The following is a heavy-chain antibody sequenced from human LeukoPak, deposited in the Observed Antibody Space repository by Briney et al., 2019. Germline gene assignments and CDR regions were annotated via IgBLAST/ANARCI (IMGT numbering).Heavy chain of an antibody. V-gene: IGHV3-9*01. Sequence: AGGSLRLSCAASGFTFDDYAMHWVRQAPGKGLDWVSGISWNSGSIGYADSVKGRFTISRDNAKNSLYLQMNSLRAEDTALYYCAKGRSSSFSSWGQGTLVTVSS. CDR2: ISWNSGSI. CDR1: GFTFDDYA. J-gene: IGHJ5*02. D-gene: IGHD6-6*01. CDR3: AKGRSSSFSS.